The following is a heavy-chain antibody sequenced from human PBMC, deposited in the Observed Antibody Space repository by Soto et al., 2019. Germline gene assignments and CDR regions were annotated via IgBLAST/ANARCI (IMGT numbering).Heavy chain of an antibody. CDR2: INDSGNI. CDR1: GGSFSGYQ. V-gene: IGHV4-34*01. Sequence: QVQLQQWGAGLLKPSETLSLTCAVYGGSFSGYQWTWIRQTPGKGLEWIGEINDSGNINYNPSLKGRVTILVDPAKEQISLKLSSVTAADTAVYYCARGLILWFGELSRRGGYYYYMDVWGKGTTVTVSS. D-gene: IGHD3-10*01. CDR3: ARGLILWFGELSRRGGYYYYMDV. J-gene: IGHJ6*03.